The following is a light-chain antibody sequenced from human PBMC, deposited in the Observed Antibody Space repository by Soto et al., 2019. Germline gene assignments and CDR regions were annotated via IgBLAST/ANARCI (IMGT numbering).Light chain of an antibody. CDR2: EVS. CDR3: SSYTSSDTQV. CDR1: SSDVGGYKH. J-gene: IGLJ3*02. Sequence: QSALTQPASVSGSPGQSITISCTGTSSDVGGYKHVSWYQQDPGKAPKLIIYEVSNRPSGVSNRFSGSKSGNTASLTISGLQAEDEADYYCSSYTSSDTQVFGGGTKLTVL. V-gene: IGLV2-14*01.